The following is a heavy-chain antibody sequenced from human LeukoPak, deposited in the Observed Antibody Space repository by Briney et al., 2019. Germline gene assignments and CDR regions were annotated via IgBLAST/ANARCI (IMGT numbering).Heavy chain of an antibody. J-gene: IGHJ4*02. CDR3: ARGKSGYSP. Sequence: GSSVRASCKASGYTFIGNYLHWVRQAPGQGLEWMGLINPHTGAANYSQKFQGRVTMTRDTSISTAYMHLTRLKFDDTAVYYCARGKSGYSPWGQGTPVTVSS. D-gene: IGHD3-3*01. V-gene: IGHV1-2*02. CDR2: INPHTGAA. CDR1: GYTFIGNY.